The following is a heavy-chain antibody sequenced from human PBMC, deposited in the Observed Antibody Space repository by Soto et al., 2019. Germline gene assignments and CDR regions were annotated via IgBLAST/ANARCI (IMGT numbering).Heavy chain of an antibody. V-gene: IGHV3-30*03. CDR3: ARGGDYPDP. Sequence: QVQLVESGGGVVQPGRSLRLSCGASGFTFSSYGMHWVRQAPGKGLEWVAVISYDGSNKYYVDSVKGRFTISRDNSKNTLYLQMNSLRAEDTAVYYCARGGDYPDPWGQGTLVTVSS. J-gene: IGHJ5*02. CDR2: ISYDGSNK. CDR1: GFTFSSYG. D-gene: IGHD3-16*01.